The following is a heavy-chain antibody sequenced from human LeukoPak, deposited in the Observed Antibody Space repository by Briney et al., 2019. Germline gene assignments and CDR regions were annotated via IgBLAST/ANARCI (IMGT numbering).Heavy chain of an antibody. CDR3: ARGSPSSLIVVVTAVYFDY. J-gene: IGHJ4*02. Sequence: ASVKVSCKASGYTFTSYVINWVRQATGQGLEWMGWMNPNSGNTGYAQKFQGRVTMTRNTSISTAYMELSSLRSEDTAVYYCARGSPSSLIVVVTAVYFDYWGQGTLVTVSS. V-gene: IGHV1-8*01. CDR2: MNPNSGNT. CDR1: GYTFTSYV. D-gene: IGHD2-21*02.